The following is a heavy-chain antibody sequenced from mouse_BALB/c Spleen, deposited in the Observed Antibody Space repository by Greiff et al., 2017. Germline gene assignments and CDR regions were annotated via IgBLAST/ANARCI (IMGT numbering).Heavy chain of an antibody. CDR2: ISYSGST. D-gene: IGHD1-1*01. V-gene: IGHV3-2*02. CDR3: ARWDYYGSSYENYAMDY. J-gene: IGHJ4*01. CDR1: GYSITSDYA. Sequence: VQLKESGPGLVKPSQSLSLTCTVTGYSITSDYAWNWIRQFPGNKLEWMGYISYSGSTSYNPSLKSRISITRDTSKNQFFLQLNSVTTEDTATYYCARWDYYGSSYENYAMDYWGQGTSVTVSS.